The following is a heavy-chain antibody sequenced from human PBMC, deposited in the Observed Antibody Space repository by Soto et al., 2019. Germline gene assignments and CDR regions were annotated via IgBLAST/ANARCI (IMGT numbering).Heavy chain of an antibody. J-gene: IGHJ5*02. CDR3: ARNVTTANTFDP. V-gene: IGHV1-8*01. CDR1: GYTFTSYD. CDR2: MNPNSGNT. D-gene: IGHD4-17*01. Sequence: QVQLVQSGAEVKKPGASVKVSCKASGYTFTSYDINWVRQATGQGLEWMGWMNPNSGNTGYAQKFQGRVTMTRNTSISTAYIELSSLTSEDTSVYYFARNVTTANTFDPWGQGTLVTVSS.